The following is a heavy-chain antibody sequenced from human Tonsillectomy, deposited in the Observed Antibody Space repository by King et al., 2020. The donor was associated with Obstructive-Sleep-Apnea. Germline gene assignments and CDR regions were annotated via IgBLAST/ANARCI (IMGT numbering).Heavy chain of an antibody. D-gene: IGHD5-18*01. Sequence: VQLQQWGAGLLKPSETLSLTCAVYGGSFSGYYWSWIRQPPGKGLEWSGEINDSGSTNYNPSLKSRVTISVDTSKNQFSVKMSSVTAADTAVYYCARGGYSYGYGYWGQGTLVTVSS. CDR2: INDSGST. CDR1: GGSFSGYY. V-gene: IGHV4-34*01. CDR3: ARGGYSYGYGY. J-gene: IGHJ4*02.